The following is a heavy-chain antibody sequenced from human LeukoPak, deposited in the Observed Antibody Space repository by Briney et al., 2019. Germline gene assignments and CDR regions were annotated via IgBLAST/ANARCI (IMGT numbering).Heavy chain of an antibody. CDR3: ARGFNERTPAGCDY. V-gene: IGHV3-7*01. CDR1: GFTFSSYW. CDR2: IKQDGSEK. Sequence: PGGSLRPTCAASGFTFSSYWMSWVRQAPGKGLEWVANIKQDGSEKYYVDSVKGRFTISRDNAKNSLYLQMNSLRAEDTAVYYCARGFNERTPAGCDYWGQGALVTVSP. J-gene: IGHJ4*02. D-gene: IGHD6-13*01.